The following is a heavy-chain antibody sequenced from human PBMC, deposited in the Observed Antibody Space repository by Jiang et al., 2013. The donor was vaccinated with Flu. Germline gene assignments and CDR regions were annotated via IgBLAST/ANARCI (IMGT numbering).Heavy chain of an antibody. V-gene: IGHV3-11*01. CDR1: Y. D-gene: IGHD1-26*01. J-gene: IGHJ6*02. CDR2: ISSSGSTI. Sequence: YMSWIRQAPGRGLEWVSYISSSGSTIYYADSVKGRFTISRDNAKNSLYLQMNSLRAEDTAVYYCARDSGSYRSPFFYYYYGMDVWGQGTTVTVSS. CDR3: ARDSGSYRSPFFYYYYGMDV.